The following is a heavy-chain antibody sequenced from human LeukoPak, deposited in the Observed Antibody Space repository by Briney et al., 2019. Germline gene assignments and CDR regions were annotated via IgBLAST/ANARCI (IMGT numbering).Heavy chain of an antibody. V-gene: IGHV4-39*01. Sequence: SETLSLTCTVSGGSISSSSYYWGWIRQPPGKGLEWIGSIYYSGSTYYNPSLKSRVTISVDTSKNQFSLKLSSVTAADTAVYYCARSGWDFWSGYYDYRGQGTLVTVSS. D-gene: IGHD3-3*01. CDR3: ARSGWDFWSGYYDY. J-gene: IGHJ4*02. CDR1: GGSISSSSYY. CDR2: IYYSGST.